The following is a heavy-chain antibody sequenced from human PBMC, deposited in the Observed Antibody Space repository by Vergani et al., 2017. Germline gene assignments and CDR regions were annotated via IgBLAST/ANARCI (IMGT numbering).Heavy chain of an antibody. J-gene: IGHJ4*02. V-gene: IGHV3-15*01. CDR3: TTELVYGPRGDY. CDR2: IKSKTDGGTT. D-gene: IGHD2-8*01. CDR1: GFNFSNAW. Sequence: EVQLVESGGGLVKPGGSLRLSCAASGFNFSNAWMSWVRQALGKGLEWVGRIKSKTDGGTTDYAAPVKGRFTISRDDSKNTLYLQMNSLKTEDTAVYYCTTELVYGPRGDYWGQGTLVTVSS.